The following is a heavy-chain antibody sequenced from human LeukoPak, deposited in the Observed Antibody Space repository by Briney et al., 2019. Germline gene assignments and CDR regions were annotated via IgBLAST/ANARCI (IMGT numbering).Heavy chain of an antibody. CDR3: ARVNYYYYGMDV. CDR2: IKSKTDGGTT. D-gene: IGHD2-21*01. J-gene: IGHJ6*02. Sequence: NSGGSLRLSCATSGFSFSNAWMNWVRQAPGKGLEWVGRIKSKTDGGTTDYAAPVKGRFTISRDGSKNTLYLQMNSLKTEDTAVYYCARVNYYYYGMDVWGQGTTVTVSS. CDR1: GFSFSNAW. V-gene: IGHV3-15*07.